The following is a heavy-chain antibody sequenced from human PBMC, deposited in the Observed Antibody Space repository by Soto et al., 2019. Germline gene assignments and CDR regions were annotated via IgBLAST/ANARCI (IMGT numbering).Heavy chain of an antibody. CDR1: GYTFTSYG. Sequence: GASVKVSCKASGYTFTSYGSSWVRQAPGQGLEWMGWISAYNGNTNYAQKLQGRVTMTTDTSTSTAYMELRSLRSDDTAVYYCARALLGYDSSGYYFDYWGQGTLVTVSS. V-gene: IGHV1-18*01. J-gene: IGHJ4*02. CDR2: ISAYNGNT. D-gene: IGHD3-22*01. CDR3: ARALLGYDSSGYYFDY.